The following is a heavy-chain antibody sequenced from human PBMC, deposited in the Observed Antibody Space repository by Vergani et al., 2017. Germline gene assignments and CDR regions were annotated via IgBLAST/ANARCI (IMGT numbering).Heavy chain of an antibody. V-gene: IGHV4-59*11. CDR1: FDSIRNLY. CDR2: IHYSENT. D-gene: IGHD6-19*01. J-gene: IGHJ5*02. CDR3: ASDTHSGQRADR. Sequence: QMQLQESGPGLVKSSETLSLTCSVSFDSIRNLYCNWIRQHPGKGLEWIGSIHYSENTNYNPSLKTRVTISVDTSKNQFSLTLTSVTAADTAVYYCASDTHSGQRADRWGQGILVTVTS.